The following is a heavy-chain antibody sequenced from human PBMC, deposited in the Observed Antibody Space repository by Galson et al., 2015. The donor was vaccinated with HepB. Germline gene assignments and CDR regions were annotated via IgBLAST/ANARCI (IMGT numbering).Heavy chain of an antibody. CDR3: ARGNTIFGVAADAFDI. CDR2: IIPIFGTA. J-gene: IGHJ3*02. V-gene: IGHV1-69*13. CDR1: GGTFSSYA. Sequence: SVKVSCKASGGTFSSYAISWVRQAPGQGLEWMGGIIPIFGTANYAQKFQGRVTITADESTSTAYMELSSLRSEDTAVYYCARGNTIFGVAADAFDIWGQGTMVTVSS. D-gene: IGHD3-3*01.